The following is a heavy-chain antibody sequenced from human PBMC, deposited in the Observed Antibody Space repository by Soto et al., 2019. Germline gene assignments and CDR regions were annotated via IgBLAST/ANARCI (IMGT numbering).Heavy chain of an antibody. CDR2: SRGGGDRT. Sequence: RRSLRLSCTASGFTFRSYSMSWVRQAPEKGLEWVSASRGGGDRTYYAESVKGRFTISRDNSKNTLYLQMNSLRAEDTAVYYCAKLRYSYGSDYWGQGTLVTVSS. D-gene: IGHD5-18*01. CDR1: GFTFRSYS. CDR3: AKLRYSYGSDY. J-gene: IGHJ4*02. V-gene: IGHV3-23*01.